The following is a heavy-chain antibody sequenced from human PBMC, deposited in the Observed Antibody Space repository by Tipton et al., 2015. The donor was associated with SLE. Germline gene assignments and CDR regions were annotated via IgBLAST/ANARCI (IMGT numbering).Heavy chain of an antibody. V-gene: IGHV4-38-2*02. CDR2: IYRTGTT. D-gene: IGHD3-10*02. J-gene: IGHJ4*02. Sequence: LRLSCIVSDDSVSSAYYWAWIRQPPGKGLQWIACIYRTGTTYVNPSLKSRVTISVDTSKNQFSLKLSSVTAADTAVYYCARRMVFGGDYFDYWGQGTLVTVPS. CDR1: DDSVSSAYY. CDR3: ARRMVFGGDYFDY.